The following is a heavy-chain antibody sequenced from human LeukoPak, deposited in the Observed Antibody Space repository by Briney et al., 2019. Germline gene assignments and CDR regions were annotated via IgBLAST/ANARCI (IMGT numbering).Heavy chain of an antibody. J-gene: IGHJ5*02. CDR2: IYYSGST. CDR1: GGSFSGYY. CDR3: ARGSSDWFDP. D-gene: IGHD3-22*01. V-gene: IGHV4-59*01. Sequence: SETLSLTCAVYGGSFSGYYWSWIRQPPGKRLEWIGYIYYSGSTNYNPSLKSRVTISVDTSKNQFSLKLSSVTAADTAVYYCARGSSDWFDPWGQGTLATVSS.